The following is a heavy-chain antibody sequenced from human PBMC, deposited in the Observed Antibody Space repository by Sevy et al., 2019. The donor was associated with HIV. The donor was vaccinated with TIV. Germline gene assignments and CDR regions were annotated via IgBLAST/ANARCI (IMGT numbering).Heavy chain of an antibody. CDR3: VSLLLSYRSGWSYFDY. D-gene: IGHD6-19*01. J-gene: IGHJ4*02. V-gene: IGHV3-66*02. Sequence: GGSLRLSCAISGFTVNDKYIVWVRQAPGKGLEWVSVIFSSGSTYYADSAKGRFTISRDNSKNTVYLQMSSLRAEDTAVYYCVSLLLSYRSGWSYFDYWGQGTLVTVSS. CDR2: IFSSGST. CDR1: GFTVNDKY.